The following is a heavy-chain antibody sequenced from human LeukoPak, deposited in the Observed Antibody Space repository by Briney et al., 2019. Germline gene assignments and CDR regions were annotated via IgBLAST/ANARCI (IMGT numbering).Heavy chain of an antibody. CDR2: INHSGST. CDR1: GGSFSGYY. CDR3: ARGGAVAGSPLNWYFDL. V-gene: IGHV4-34*01. Sequence: SETLSLTCAVYGGSFSGYYWSWIRQPPGKGLDWIGEINHSGSTNYNPSLKSRVTISVDTSKNQFSLKLSSVTPADTAVYYCARGGAVAGSPLNWYFDLWGRGTLVTVSS. D-gene: IGHD6-19*01. J-gene: IGHJ2*01.